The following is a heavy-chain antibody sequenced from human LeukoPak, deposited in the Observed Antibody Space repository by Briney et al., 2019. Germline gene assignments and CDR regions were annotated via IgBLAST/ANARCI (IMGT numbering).Heavy chain of an antibody. V-gene: IGHV3-13*01. CDR2: IGTAGDT. D-gene: IGHD1-26*01. J-gene: IGHJ3*02. Sequence: SGGSLRLSCAASGFTFSSYDMHWVRQATGKGLEWVSAIGTAGDTYYPGSVKGRFTISRENAKNSLYLQMNSLRAGDTAVYYCARGRTEGAIPRSLKNDAFDIWGQGTMVTVSS. CDR3: ARGRTEGAIPRSLKNDAFDI. CDR1: GFTFSSYD.